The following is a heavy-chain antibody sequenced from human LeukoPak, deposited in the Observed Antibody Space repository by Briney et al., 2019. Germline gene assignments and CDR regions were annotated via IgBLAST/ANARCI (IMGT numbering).Heavy chain of an antibody. V-gene: IGHV3-21*01. CDR1: GFTFSSYS. Sequence: GGSLRLSCAASGFTFSSYSMNWVRQAPGKGLEWVSSISSSSSYIYYADSVKGRSTISRDNAKNSLCLQMNSLRAEDTAVYYCAREVDYYDSSGYPDYWGQGTLVTVSS. CDR2: ISSSSSYI. CDR3: AREVDYYDSSGYPDY. D-gene: IGHD3-22*01. J-gene: IGHJ4*02.